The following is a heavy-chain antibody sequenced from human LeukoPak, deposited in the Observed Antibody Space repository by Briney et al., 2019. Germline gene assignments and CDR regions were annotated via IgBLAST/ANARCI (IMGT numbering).Heavy chain of an antibody. CDR3: ARGRRIVVVPAAIAADPFDH. CDR1: GGSFSGYY. J-gene: IGHJ4*02. CDR2: INHSGST. D-gene: IGHD2-2*02. V-gene: IGHV4-34*01. Sequence: PSETLSLTCAVYGGSFSGYYWSWIRQPPGKGLEWIGEINHSGSTNYNPSLKSRVTISVDTSKNQFSLKLSSVTAADTAVYYCARGRRIVVVPAAIAADPFDHWGQGTLVTVSS.